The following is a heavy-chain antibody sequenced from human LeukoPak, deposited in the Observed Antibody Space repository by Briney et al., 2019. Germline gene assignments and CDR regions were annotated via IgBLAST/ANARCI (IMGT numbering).Heavy chain of an antibody. Sequence: SETLSLTCAVYGGSFSGYHWSWIRQPPGKGLEWIGEINHSGSTNYNPSLKSRVTISVDTSKNQFSLKLSSVTAADTAVYYCARAGVSGYDQWGQGTLVTVSS. CDR2: INHSGST. CDR3: ARAGVSGYDQ. J-gene: IGHJ4*02. V-gene: IGHV4-34*01. D-gene: IGHD5-12*01. CDR1: GGSFSGYH.